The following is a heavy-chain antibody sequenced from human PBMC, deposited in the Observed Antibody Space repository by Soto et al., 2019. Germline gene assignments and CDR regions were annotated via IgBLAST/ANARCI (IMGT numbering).Heavy chain of an antibody. Sequence: SETLSLTCTVSVGSINNNNYYWAWIRQPPGKGLSWIASIYYDGSTYYNSSLKSRVTISRDTSKNHFSLRLTSMTAADTAVYYCATVLVGATRHPDSDSWGQGTLVTVSS. CDR3: ATVLVGATRHPDSDS. D-gene: IGHD2-15*01. J-gene: IGHJ4*02. V-gene: IGHV4-39*02. CDR1: VGSINNNNYY. CDR2: IYYDGST.